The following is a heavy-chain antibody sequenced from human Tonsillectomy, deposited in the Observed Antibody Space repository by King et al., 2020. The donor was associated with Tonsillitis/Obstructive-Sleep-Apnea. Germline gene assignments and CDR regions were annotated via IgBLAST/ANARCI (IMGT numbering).Heavy chain of an antibody. CDR1: GFTFKSFE. CDR2: MSSSGNTI. V-gene: IGHV3-48*03. Sequence: VQLVESGGGLVQPGGSLRLSCAASGFTFKSFEMNWVRQAPGKGLEWLAYMSSSGNTIYYADSVKARFTISKDNAKNSLFLQMNSLRVEDTAVYSFARDTVIVAAGGDVGGQGTLVT. D-gene: IGHD3-22*01. CDR3: ARDTVIVAAGGDV. J-gene: IGHJ4*02.